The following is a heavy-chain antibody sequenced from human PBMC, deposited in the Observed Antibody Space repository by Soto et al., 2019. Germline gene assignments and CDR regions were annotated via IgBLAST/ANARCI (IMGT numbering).Heavy chain of an antibody. CDR2: IIPILGIA. D-gene: IGHD3-22*01. J-gene: IGHJ4*02. CDR3: ARDGDTYYYDSSGYCGFDY. CDR1: GGTFSSYT. V-gene: IGHV1-69*04. Sequence: GASVKVSCKASGGTFSSYTISWVRQAPGQGLEWMGRIIPILGIANYAQKFQGRVTITADKSTSTAYMELSSLRSEDTAVYYCARDGDTYYYDSSGYCGFDYWGQGTLVTVSS.